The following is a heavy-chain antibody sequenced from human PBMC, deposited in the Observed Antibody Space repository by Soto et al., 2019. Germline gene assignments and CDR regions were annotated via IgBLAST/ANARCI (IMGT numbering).Heavy chain of an antibody. CDR2: ISYDGSNK. CDR1: GFTFSSYG. J-gene: IGHJ6*02. Sequence: GGSLILSCAASGFTFSSYGMHWVRQAPGKGLEWVAVISYDGSNKYYADSVKGRFTISRDNSKNTLYLQMNSLRDEDTAVYYCARPEYSSSSYGMDVWGQGTTVTGSS. CDR3: ARPEYSSSSYGMDV. V-gene: IGHV3-30*03. D-gene: IGHD6-6*01.